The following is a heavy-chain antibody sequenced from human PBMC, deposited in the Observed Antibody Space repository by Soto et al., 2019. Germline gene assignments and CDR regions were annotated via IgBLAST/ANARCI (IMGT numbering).Heavy chain of an antibody. CDR2: ISSSGSYT. Sequence: QVQLVESGGSMVKPGGSLRLSCSASGFTFSDFYMSWIRQAPGKGLEWLSYISSSGSYTKYTDSVKGRFTISRDNAKNSLSLQMNSLRAEDTAVYYCARLKGGAFDVWGQGTMVTVSS. CDR3: ARLKGGAFDV. D-gene: IGHD1-26*01. V-gene: IGHV3-11*05. J-gene: IGHJ3*01. CDR1: GFTFSDFY.